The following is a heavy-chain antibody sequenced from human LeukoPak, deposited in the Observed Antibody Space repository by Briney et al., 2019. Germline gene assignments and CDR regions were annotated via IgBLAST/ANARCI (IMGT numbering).Heavy chain of an antibody. Sequence: GGSLRLSCAASGFTFSKYWMSWVRQVPGKGLEWVVNINERGNEKNYVDSVKGRFTVSRDNAQDSLYLQMSNLRAEDTAVYFCARGGGLDVWGQGATVTVSS. D-gene: IGHD3-16*01. CDR2: INERGNEK. CDR1: GFTFSKYW. V-gene: IGHV3-7*03. CDR3: ARGGGLDV. J-gene: IGHJ6*02.